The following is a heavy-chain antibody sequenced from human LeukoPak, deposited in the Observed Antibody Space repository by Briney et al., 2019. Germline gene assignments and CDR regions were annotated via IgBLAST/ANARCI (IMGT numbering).Heavy chain of an antibody. J-gene: IGHJ5*02. CDR3: ARGLDIVVVPAAHHTNWFDP. D-gene: IGHD2-2*03. CDR1: GDSFSSHY. Sequence: SETLSLTCAVSGDSFSSHYWTWIRQFPGTGLEWIGYISHIGRTNYNPSLKSRVTISVDTSKNQFSLKLSSVTAADTAVYYCARGLDIVVVPAAHHTNWFDPWGQGTLVTVSS. CDR2: ISHIGRT. V-gene: IGHV4-59*08.